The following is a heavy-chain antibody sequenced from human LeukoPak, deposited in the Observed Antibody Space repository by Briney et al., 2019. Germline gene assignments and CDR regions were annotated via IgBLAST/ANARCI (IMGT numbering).Heavy chain of an antibody. CDR3: AKGLRKIQLAY. V-gene: IGHV3-30*02. CDR1: GFTFDDYW. CDR2: IRYDGSNK. D-gene: IGHD5-18*01. Sequence: GGSLRLSCGASGFTFDDYWMSWVRQAPGQGLEWVAFIRYDGSNKYYADSVKGRFTISRDNSKNTLYLQMNSLRAEDTAVYYCAKGLRKIQLAYWGQGTLVTVSS. J-gene: IGHJ4*02.